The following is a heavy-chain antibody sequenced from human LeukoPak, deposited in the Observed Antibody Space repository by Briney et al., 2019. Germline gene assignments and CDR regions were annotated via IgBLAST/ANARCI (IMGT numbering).Heavy chain of an antibody. CDR3: ASYSRVDFGSGSYYWGETSDYFDY. D-gene: IGHD3-10*01. V-gene: IGHV1-69*13. CDR2: IIPMCGTA. J-gene: IGHJ4*02. Sequence: GASVKVSCKASGGTFISYAISWVRQAPGQGLEWMGGIIPMCGTANNAQKFQGRGRITADESTSTAYLALSSLRSEDTAVYYCASYSRVDFGSGSYYWGETSDYFDYWGQGTLVTVSS. CDR1: GGTFISYA.